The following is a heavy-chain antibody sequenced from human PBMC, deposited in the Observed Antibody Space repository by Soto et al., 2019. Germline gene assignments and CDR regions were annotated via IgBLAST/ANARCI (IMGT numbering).Heavy chain of an antibody. D-gene: IGHD6-19*01. CDR2: ILYDGSKK. V-gene: IGHV3-30*18. CDR3: AKPTVPFGRTVVAGPFDN. J-gene: IGHJ4*02. Sequence: QVQLVESGGGVVQPGRSLRLSCAASGFTFSSFGMHWVRQAPGKGLEWVAVILYDGSKKYYADSVKGRFTISRDNSKNTLYLQMNSLRDEDTAVFYCAKPTVPFGRTVVAGPFDNWGQGTLVTVSS. CDR1: GFTFSSFG.